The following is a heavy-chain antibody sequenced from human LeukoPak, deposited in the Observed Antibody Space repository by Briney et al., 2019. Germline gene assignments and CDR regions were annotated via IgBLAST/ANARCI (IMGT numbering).Heavy chain of an antibody. Sequence: SETLSLTCAVSGGSISSYYWNWIRQPPGKGLEWIGYIYYRGSTNYNPSLKSRVTISVDTSKNQFSLKLSSVTAADTAVYYCARAHPYYYDTSGINWGQGTLVTVSS. D-gene: IGHD3-22*01. V-gene: IGHV4-59*01. CDR1: GGSISSYY. CDR2: IYYRGST. CDR3: ARAHPYYYDTSGIN. J-gene: IGHJ4*02.